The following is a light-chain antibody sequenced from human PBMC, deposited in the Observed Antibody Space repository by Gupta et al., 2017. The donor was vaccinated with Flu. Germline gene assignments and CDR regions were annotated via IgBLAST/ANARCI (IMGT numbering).Light chain of an antibody. V-gene: IGKV1-5*03. J-gene: IGKJ1*01. Sequence: DIQMTQSPSTLSASVGDRVTITCRASQSISSWLAWYQQKPGKAPKLLIYKASRVESGVPSRFSGSGSGTEFTLAISSRQPEDFANYYCQQENSYPWTFGQGTKVEIK. CDR1: QSISSW. CDR3: QQENSYPWT. CDR2: KAS.